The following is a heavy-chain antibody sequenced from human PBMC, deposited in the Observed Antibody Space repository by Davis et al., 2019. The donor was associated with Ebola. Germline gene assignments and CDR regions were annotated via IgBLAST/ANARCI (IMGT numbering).Heavy chain of an antibody. CDR3: ARHEGRYYDSSGYYYYYYGMDV. CDR1: GYSFTTYW. CDR2: IYPDDSDT. V-gene: IGHV5-51*01. Sequence: GESLKISCQGSGYSFTTYWIGWVRQMPGKGLEWMGIIYPDDSDTRYSPSFQGQVTISADKSISTAYLQWSSLKASDTAMYYCARHEGRYYDSSGYYYYYYGMDVWGQGTTVTVSS. J-gene: IGHJ6*02. D-gene: IGHD3-22*01.